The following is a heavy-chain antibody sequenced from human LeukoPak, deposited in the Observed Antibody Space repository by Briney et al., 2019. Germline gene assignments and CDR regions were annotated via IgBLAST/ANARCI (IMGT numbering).Heavy chain of an antibody. V-gene: IGHV3-33*08. Sequence: PGRSLRLSCAASGFTFSSYAMHWVRQAPGKGLEWVAVIWYDGSNKYYADSVKGRFTISRDNSKNTLYLQMNSLRAEDTAVYYCASGYSGYDYFDYWGQGTLVTVSS. D-gene: IGHD5-12*01. J-gene: IGHJ4*02. CDR3: ASGYSGYDYFDY. CDR2: IWYDGSNK. CDR1: GFTFSSYA.